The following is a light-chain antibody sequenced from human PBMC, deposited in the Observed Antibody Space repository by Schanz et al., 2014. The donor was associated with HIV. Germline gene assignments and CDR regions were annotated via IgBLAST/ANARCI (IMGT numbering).Light chain of an antibody. V-gene: IGKV3-20*01. J-gene: IGKJ1*01. CDR1: QSVSSNY. Sequence: EIVMTQSPATLSVSPGERATLSCRASQSVSSNYLAWYQQKVGQAPRLLIFGASTRAAGTPDRFSGSGSGSAFTLIISRLEPADIAVYYCQQYGGSPTFGQGTKVEIK. CDR2: GAS. CDR3: QQYGGSPT.